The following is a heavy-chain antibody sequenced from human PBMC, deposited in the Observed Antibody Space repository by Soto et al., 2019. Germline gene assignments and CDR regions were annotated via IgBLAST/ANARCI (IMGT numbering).Heavy chain of an antibody. V-gene: IGHV4-39*01. CDR2: IYYSGTS. J-gene: IGHJ4*02. CDR3: ARHPRDTTMMRGYFDY. CDR1: GGSISSSSYY. D-gene: IGHD5-18*01. Sequence: SETLSLTCTVSGGSISSSSYYWGWIRQPPGKGLEWIGSIYYSGTSYYNPSLKSRVTISIDTSKNQFSLKLTSVTAADTAVYYCARHPRDTTMMRGYFDYWGQGTLVTVSS.